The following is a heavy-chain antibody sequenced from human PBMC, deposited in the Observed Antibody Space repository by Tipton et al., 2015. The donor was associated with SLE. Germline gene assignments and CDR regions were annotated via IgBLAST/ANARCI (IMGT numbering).Heavy chain of an antibody. Sequence: TLSLTCTVAGGSIDGHSWSWFRQPPGKGLEWIGYIYYSGSTDYNPSLKSRVTISIDTSKNQFSLKLRSMAAADTAVYYCARGSVVADDYWGQGTLVTVSS. CDR3: ARGSVVADDY. V-gene: IGHV4-59*11. J-gene: IGHJ4*02. CDR2: IYYSGST. D-gene: IGHD2-15*01. CDR1: GGSIDGHS.